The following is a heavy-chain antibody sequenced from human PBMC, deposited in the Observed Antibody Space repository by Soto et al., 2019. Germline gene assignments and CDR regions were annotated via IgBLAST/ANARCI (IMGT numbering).Heavy chain of an antibody. CDR1: GGSISSSSDS. CDR2: IYHSGST. D-gene: IGHD6-19*01. V-gene: IGHV4-39*01. Sequence: SETLSLTCSVSGGSISSSSDSWGWIRQPPGKGLEWIGSIYHSGSTFYNPSLKSRVTISVDTSKSQFSLKLSSVTAADTTVYYCARHQGSGWYDYFDYWSQGTLVTVSS. J-gene: IGHJ4*02. CDR3: ARHQGSGWYDYFDY.